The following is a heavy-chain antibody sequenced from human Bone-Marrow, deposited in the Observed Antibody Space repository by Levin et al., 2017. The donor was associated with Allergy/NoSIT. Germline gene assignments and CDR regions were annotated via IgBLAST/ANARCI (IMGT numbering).Heavy chain of an antibody. V-gene: IGHV4-39*01. CDR2: IYYSGST. D-gene: IGHD4-17*01. Sequence: PGGSLRLSCTVSGGSISSSSYYWGWIRQPPGMGLEWIGSIYYSGSTYYNPSLKSRVTISVDTSKNQFSLKLSSVTAADTAVYYCARPDRGYYAECDYWGQGTLVTVSS. CDR1: GGSISSSSYY. J-gene: IGHJ4*02. CDR3: ARPDRGYYAECDY.